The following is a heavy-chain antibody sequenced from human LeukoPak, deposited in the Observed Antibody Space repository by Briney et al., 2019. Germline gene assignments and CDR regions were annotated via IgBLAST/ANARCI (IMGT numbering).Heavy chain of an antibody. D-gene: IGHD6-6*01. CDR3: ARGEQLVGMYYYYYMDV. J-gene: IGHJ6*03. Sequence: ASVKVSCKASGGTFSSYAISWVRQAPRQGLEWMGGIIPIFGTANYAQKFQGRVTITTDESTSTAYMGLSSLRSEDTAVYYCARGEQLVGMYYYYYMDVWGKGTTVTVSS. V-gene: IGHV1-69*05. CDR1: GGTFSSYA. CDR2: IIPIFGTA.